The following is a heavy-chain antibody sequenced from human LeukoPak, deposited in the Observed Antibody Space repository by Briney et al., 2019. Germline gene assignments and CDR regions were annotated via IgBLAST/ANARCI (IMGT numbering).Heavy chain of an antibody. J-gene: IGHJ4*02. CDR3: ARDRGDTVTNLFDY. CDR2: IYHSGST. V-gene: IGHV4-39*07. Sequence: SETLSLTCTVSGDSISSNSYYWGWIRQPPGKGLEWIGEIYHSGSTNYNPSLKSRVTISVDKSKNQFSLKLSSVTAADTAVYYCARDRGDTVTNLFDYWGQGTLVTVSS. CDR1: GDSISSNSYY. D-gene: IGHD4-17*01.